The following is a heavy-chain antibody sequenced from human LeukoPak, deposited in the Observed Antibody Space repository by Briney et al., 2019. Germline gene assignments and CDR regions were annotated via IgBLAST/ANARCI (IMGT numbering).Heavy chain of an antibody. J-gene: IGHJ4*02. D-gene: IGHD3-16*01. CDR2: IYSGGNT. Sequence: GGSLRLSCTVSGFTVSSNSMSWVRQAPGKGLEWVSFIYSGGNTHYSDSVKGRFTISRDNSKNTLYLQMNSLRAEDTAVYYCAKGALKITFGGVIPNWGQGTLVTVSS. CDR3: AKGALKITFGGVIPN. CDR1: GFTVSSNS. V-gene: IGHV3-53*01.